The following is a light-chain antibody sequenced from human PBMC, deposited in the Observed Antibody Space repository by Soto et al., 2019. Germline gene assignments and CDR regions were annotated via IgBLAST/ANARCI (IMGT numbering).Light chain of an antibody. CDR2: DAS. V-gene: IGKV1-33*01. CDR1: QDISNY. Sequence: DIQMTQSPSSLSASVGDRVTITCQASQDISNYLNWYRQKPGKAPKLLIYDASNLETGVPSRFSGSGSGTDFTFTISSLQPEDIATYYCQQYDNLPMYTFGHGTKLEIK. CDR3: QQYDNLPMYT. J-gene: IGKJ2*01.